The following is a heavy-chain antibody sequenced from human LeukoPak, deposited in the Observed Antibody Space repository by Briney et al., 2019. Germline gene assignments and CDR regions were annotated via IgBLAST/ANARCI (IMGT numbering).Heavy chain of an antibody. CDR3: ARDPGARDSSGYSHY. CDR2: ISSSSSYI. CDR1: GFTFSSYS. Sequence: GGSLRLSCAASGFTFSSYSMNWGRQAPGKGLEWVSAISSSSSYIYYADSVKGRFTISRDNAKNSLYLQMNSLRAEDTAVYYCARDPGARDSSGYSHYWGQGTLVTVSS. J-gene: IGHJ4*02. D-gene: IGHD3-22*01. V-gene: IGHV3-21*01.